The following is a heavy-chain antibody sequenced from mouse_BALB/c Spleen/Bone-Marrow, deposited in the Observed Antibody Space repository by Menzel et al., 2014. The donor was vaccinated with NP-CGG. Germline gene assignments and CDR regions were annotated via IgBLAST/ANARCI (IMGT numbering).Heavy chain of an antibody. D-gene: IGHD3-3*01. J-gene: IGHJ3*01. CDR1: GYTFTSYY. V-gene: IGHV1S81*02. CDR2: INPSNGGT. Sequence: VQLQQSGAELVKPGASVKLSCKSSGYTFTSYYMYWVKQRPGQGLEWIGGINPSNGGTNFNEKFTSKATLTVDKSSSTAYMQLSSLTSEDSAVYYCTREGTFFAYWGQGTLVTGSA. CDR3: TREGTFFAY.